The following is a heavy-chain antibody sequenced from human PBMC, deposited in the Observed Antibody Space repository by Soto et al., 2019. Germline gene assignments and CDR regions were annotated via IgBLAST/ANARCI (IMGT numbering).Heavy chain of an antibody. CDR2: INPNSGGT. D-gene: IGHD3-10*01. Sequence: GASVKVSCKASGYTFTGYYMHWVRQAPGQGLEWMGWINPNSGGTNYAQKFQGRVTMTRDTSISTAYMELSRLRSDDTAVYYCARDSGGSGSYYNDWFDPWGQGTRVTVSA. CDR1: GYTFTGYY. V-gene: IGHV1-2*02. CDR3: ARDSGGSGSYYNDWFDP. J-gene: IGHJ5*02.